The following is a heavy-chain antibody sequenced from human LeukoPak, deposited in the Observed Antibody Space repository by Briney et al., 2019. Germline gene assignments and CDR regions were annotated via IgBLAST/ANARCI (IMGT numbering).Heavy chain of an antibody. J-gene: IGHJ4*02. CDR2: IIPIFGTA. V-gene: IGHV1-69*01. CDR1: GGTFSSYA. Sequence: SVKVSCKASGGTFSSYAISWVRQAPGQGLEWMGGIIPIFGTANYAQKFQGRVTITADESTSTAYMELSSLRSEDTAVYYCARGSTYYYDSSGYYSGHYWGQGTLVTVSS. D-gene: IGHD3-22*01. CDR3: ARGSTYYYDSSGYYSGHY.